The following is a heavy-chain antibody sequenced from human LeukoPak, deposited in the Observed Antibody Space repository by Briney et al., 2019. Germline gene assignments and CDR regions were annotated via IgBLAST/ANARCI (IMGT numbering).Heavy chain of an antibody. CDR2: IYYSGST. J-gene: IGHJ6*03. V-gene: IGHV4-59*01. D-gene: IGHD2-8*02. CDR3: ARGVPVVLAYMDV. Sequence: SSETLSLTCTVSGGSISSYYWSWIRQPPGKGLGWIGYIYYSGSTNYNPSLKSRVTISVDTSKNQFSLKLSSVTAADTAVYYCARGVPVVLAYMDVWGKGTTVTVSS. CDR1: GGSISSYY.